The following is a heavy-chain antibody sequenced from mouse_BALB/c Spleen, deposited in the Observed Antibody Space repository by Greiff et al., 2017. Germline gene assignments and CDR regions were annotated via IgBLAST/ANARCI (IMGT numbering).Heavy chain of an antibody. Sequence: QVQLKESGPGLVVPSQSLSITCTVSGFSLTSYGVHWVRQSPGKGLEWLGVIWSGGSTDYNAAFISRLSISKDNSKSQVFFKMNSLQANDTAIYYCARKDGNYDYAMDYWGQGTSVTVSS. CDR1: GFSLTSYG. J-gene: IGHJ4*01. V-gene: IGHV2-2*02. D-gene: IGHD2-1*01. CDR3: ARKDGNYDYAMDY. CDR2: IWSGGST.